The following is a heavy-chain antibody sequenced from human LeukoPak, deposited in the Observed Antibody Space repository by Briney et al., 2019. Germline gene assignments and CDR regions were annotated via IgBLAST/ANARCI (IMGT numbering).Heavy chain of an antibody. D-gene: IGHD1-26*01. CDR3: AGDRWELPYYFGY. J-gene: IGHJ4*02. V-gene: IGHV1-46*01. CDR2: LNSSGGST. Sequence: GASVKVSCKPSGYIFTDYYIHWVRQAPGQGLEWMGILNSSGGSTTYAQKFQGRTTMTRDASTSTVYMELRSLRSEDTAVYYCAGDRWELPYYFGYWGQGTLVTVSS. CDR1: GYIFTDYY.